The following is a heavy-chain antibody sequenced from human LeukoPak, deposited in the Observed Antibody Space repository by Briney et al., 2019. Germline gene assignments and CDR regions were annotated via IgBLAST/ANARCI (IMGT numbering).Heavy chain of an antibody. Sequence: ASVKVSCKASGYTFTGYYMHWVRQAPGQRLEWMGWINPNSGSTNYAQKFQGRVTMTRDTSISTAYMDLSRLRSDDTAVYYCALAAAGLNYFDPWGQGTLVTVSS. CDR1: GYTFTGYY. CDR2: INPNSGST. V-gene: IGHV1-2*02. D-gene: IGHD6-13*01. CDR3: ALAAAGLNYFDP. J-gene: IGHJ5*02.